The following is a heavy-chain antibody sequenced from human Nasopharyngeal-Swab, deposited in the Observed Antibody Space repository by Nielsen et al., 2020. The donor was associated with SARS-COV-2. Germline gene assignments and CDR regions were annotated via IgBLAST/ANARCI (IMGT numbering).Heavy chain of an antibody. J-gene: IGHJ4*02. Sequence: SETLSLTCTVSGGSISSGGYYWSWIRQHPGKGLEWIGYIYYSGRTYSNPSLKSRVTISVDTSKNQFSLKLSSVTAADTAVYYCARELSSITIFGAVTRYFDYWGQGTLVTVSS. CDR1: GGSISSGGYY. CDR2: IYYSGRT. CDR3: ARELSSITIFGAVTRYFDY. V-gene: IGHV4-31*03. D-gene: IGHD3-3*01.